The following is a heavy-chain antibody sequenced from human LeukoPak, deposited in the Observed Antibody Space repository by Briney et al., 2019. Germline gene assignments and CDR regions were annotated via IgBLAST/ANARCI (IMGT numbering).Heavy chain of an antibody. CDR1: GFTFSDYY. J-gene: IGHJ6*02. CDR2: IDNSGNTI. Sequence: GSLRLSCAASGFTFSDYYMSWIRQAPGKGLEWVSYIDNSGNTIYYADSVKGRFTISRDNAKNSLYLQMNSLRAEDTAVYYCARDSPSRYESPMDVWGQGTTVTVSS. V-gene: IGHV3-11*01. CDR3: ARDSPSRYESPMDV. D-gene: IGHD1-14*01.